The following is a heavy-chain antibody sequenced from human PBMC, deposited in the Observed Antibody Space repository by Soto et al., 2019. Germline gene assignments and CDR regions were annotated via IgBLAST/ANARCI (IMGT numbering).Heavy chain of an antibody. V-gene: IGHV3-30*04. CDR1: GCDIRSNG. CDR3: VRAAGIAAAGSSQGVL. CDR2: ISFEGSYK. Sequence: GGSLSLSCEASGCDIRSNGIHWVRQGPGKGLEWVAVISFEGSYKYYADSVKGRFTVSRDNSKNTVSLQMDSLTGEDSALYYCVRAAGIAAAGSSQGVLWGQGTLVTVSS. J-gene: IGHJ4*02. D-gene: IGHD6-13*01.